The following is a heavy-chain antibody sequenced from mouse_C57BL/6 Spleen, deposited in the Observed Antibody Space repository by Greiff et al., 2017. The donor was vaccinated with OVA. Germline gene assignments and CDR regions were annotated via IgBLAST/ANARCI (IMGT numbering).Heavy chain of an antibody. CDR2: IDPSDSYT. CDR3: ARAGSSGYYAMDY. CDR1: GYTFTSYW. V-gene: IGHV1-69*01. D-gene: IGHD3-2*02. Sequence: VQLQESGAELVMPGASVKLSCKASGYTFTSYWMHWVKQRPGQGLEWIGEIDPSDSYTNYNQKFKGKSTLTVDKSSSTAYMQLSSLTSEASAVYYCARAGSSGYYAMDYWGQGTSVTVSS. J-gene: IGHJ4*01.